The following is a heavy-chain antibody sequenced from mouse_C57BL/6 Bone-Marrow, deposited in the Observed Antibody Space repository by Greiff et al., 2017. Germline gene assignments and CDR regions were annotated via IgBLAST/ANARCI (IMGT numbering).Heavy chain of an antibody. CDR1: GFSFNTYA. V-gene: IGHV10-1*01. CDR2: LRSKSNNYAT. D-gene: IGHD2-3*01. J-gene: IGHJ3*01. Sequence: EVNVVESGGGLVQPKGSLKLSCAASGFSFNTYAMNWVRQAPGKGLEWVARLRSKSNNYATYYADSVKDRFTISRDDSESMLYLQMNNLKTEDTAMYYCVRPHDGYYGAWFAYWGQGTLVTVSA. CDR3: VRPHDGYYGAWFAY.